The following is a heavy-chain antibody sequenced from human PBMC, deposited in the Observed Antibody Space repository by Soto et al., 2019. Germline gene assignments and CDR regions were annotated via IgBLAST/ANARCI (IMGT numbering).Heavy chain of an antibody. V-gene: IGHV4-34*01. CDR1: GGSFSGYY. J-gene: IGHJ4*02. CDR2: INHSGST. Sequence: KSSETLSLTCAVYGGSFSGYYWSWIRQPPGKGLEWIGEINHSGSTNYNPSLKSRVTISVDTSKNKFSLKLSSVTAADTAVYYCARGSAVTYYYGSGSYGGRYYFDYWGQGTLVTVSS. CDR3: ARGSAVTYYYGSGSYGGRYYFDY. D-gene: IGHD3-10*01.